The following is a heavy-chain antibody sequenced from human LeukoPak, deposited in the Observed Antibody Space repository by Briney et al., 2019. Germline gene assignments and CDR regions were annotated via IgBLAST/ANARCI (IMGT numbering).Heavy chain of an antibody. CDR2: ISWNSGSI. V-gene: IGHV3-9*01. J-gene: IGHJ4*02. CDR1: GFIFNNYA. D-gene: IGHD6-19*01. CDR3: ARDVSGALDY. Sequence: GGSLRLSCAGSGFIFNNYAMHWVRQPPGEGLEWVSGISWNSGSIDYVDSVKGRFTISRDNAQNSLYLQMSSLRAEDTAVYYCARDVSGALDYWGQGTLVTVSS.